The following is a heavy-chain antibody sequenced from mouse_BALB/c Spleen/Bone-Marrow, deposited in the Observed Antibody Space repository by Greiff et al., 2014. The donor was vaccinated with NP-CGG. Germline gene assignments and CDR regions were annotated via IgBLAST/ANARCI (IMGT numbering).Heavy chain of an antibody. CDR3: AEITTAAYYVMDY. Sequence: EVKVEESGAELVKPGASVKLSRTASGFNIEDTYIHWVKQRPEQGLEWIGRIDPANGNTKYDPKFQGKATITADTSSNTAYLQLSSLTSEDTAVYYCAEITTAAYYVMDYWGQGTSVTVSS. J-gene: IGHJ4*01. V-gene: IGHV14-3*02. CDR1: GFNIEDTY. CDR2: IDPANGNT. D-gene: IGHD1-2*01.